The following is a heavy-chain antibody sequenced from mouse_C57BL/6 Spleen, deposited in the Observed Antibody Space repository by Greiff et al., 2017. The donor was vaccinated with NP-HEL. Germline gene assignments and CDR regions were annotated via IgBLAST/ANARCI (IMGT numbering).Heavy chain of an antibody. CDR3: TRDFNYGSSYGYFDV. J-gene: IGHJ1*03. Sequence: QVQLQQSGAELVRPGASVTLSCKASGYTFTDYEMHWVKQTPVHGLEWIGAIDPETGGTAYNQKFKGKAILTADKSSSTAYMELRSLTSEDSAVYYCTRDFNYGSSYGYFDVWGTGTTVTVSS. D-gene: IGHD1-1*01. CDR1: GYTFTDYE. CDR2: IDPETGGT. V-gene: IGHV1-15*01.